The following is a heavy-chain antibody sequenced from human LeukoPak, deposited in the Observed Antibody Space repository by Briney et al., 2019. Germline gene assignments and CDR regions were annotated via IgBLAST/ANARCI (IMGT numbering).Heavy chain of an antibody. Sequence: ASVKVSCKASGYTFTGYYIHWVRQAPGQGLEWIGWINPNSGGTNYAQKFQGRVTMARDTSISTAYMELSSLRSDDTAIYYCARRVFSGWGYYFDYWGQGTLVTVSS. V-gene: IGHV1-2*02. CDR2: INPNSGGT. CDR1: GYTFTGYY. CDR3: ARRVFSGWGYYFDY. J-gene: IGHJ4*02. D-gene: IGHD6-19*01.